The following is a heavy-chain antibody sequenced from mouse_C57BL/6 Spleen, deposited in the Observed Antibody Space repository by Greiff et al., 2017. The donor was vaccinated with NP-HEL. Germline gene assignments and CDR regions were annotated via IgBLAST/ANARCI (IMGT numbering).Heavy chain of an antibody. Sequence: QVQLQQPGAELVKPGASVKLSCKASGYTFTSYWMHWVKQRPGQGLEWIGMIHPNSGSTNYNEKFKSKATLTVDKSSSTAYMQLSSLTSEDSAVYYCARSGDYYDAMDYWGQGTSVTVSS. V-gene: IGHV1-64*01. CDR2: IHPNSGST. J-gene: IGHJ4*01. D-gene: IGHD2-4*01. CDR1: GYTFTSYW. CDR3: ARSGDYYDAMDY.